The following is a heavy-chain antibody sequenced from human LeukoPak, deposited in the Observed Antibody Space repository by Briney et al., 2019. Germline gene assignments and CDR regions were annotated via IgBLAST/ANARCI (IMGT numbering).Heavy chain of an antibody. CDR1: GLTFRTYA. CDR2: ISYDGSDK. J-gene: IGHJ5*02. Sequence: YPGGSLRLSCAASGLTFRTYAMSWVRQAPGKGLEWVAVISYDGSDKYYADSVKGRFTISRDNSKNTLYLQMNSLRAEDTAVYFCAKDDYYDSSGDPNWFDPWGQGTLVTVSS. V-gene: IGHV3-30*04. D-gene: IGHD3-22*01. CDR3: AKDDYYDSSGDPNWFDP.